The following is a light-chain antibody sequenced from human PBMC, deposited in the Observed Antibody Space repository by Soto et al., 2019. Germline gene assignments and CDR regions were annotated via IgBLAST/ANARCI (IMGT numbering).Light chain of an antibody. V-gene: IGKV1-27*01. J-gene: IGKJ2*01. Sequence: DIQMTQSPSSLSASVGDRVTITCRASQDISNYLAWYQQKPGKVPKLLIFDASTLQTGVQSRFSGSGAGTVFTLTISGLQPEDVAAYYCQQYNSAPNTFGRGTRLEI. CDR3: QQYNSAPNT. CDR1: QDISNY. CDR2: DAS.